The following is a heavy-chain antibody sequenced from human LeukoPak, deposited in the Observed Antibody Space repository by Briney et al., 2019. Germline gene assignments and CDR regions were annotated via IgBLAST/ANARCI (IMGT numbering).Heavy chain of an antibody. CDR2: ISAYNGNT. V-gene: IGHV1-18*01. D-gene: IGHD6-19*01. CDR1: GYTFTSYG. Sequence: ASVKVSCKASGYTFTSYGITWVRQVPGQGLEWMGWISAYNGNTKYEQKLQGRLIMTTDIYTNTAYMELRSLRSDDTAVYYCARVASSIAVYFDYWGRGTLVTVSS. CDR3: ARVASSIAVYFDY. J-gene: IGHJ4*02.